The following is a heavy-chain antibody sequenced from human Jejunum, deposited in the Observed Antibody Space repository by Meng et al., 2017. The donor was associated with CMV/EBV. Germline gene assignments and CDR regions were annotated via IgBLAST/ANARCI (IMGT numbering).Heavy chain of an antibody. CDR3: ARVEVGITSGDY. CDR2: INAYNGDT. Sequence: QAQVVQEGGEWKKPGASVNVSCKASGYTFTNYGITWVRQAPGQGLEWMGWINAYNGDTNYAQTLQGRVTMTTDTSTSTAYMELRSLRSDDTAVYYCARVEVGITSGDYWGQGTLVTVSS. J-gene: IGHJ4*02. V-gene: IGHV1-18*01. CDR1: GYTFTNYG. D-gene: IGHD1-26*01.